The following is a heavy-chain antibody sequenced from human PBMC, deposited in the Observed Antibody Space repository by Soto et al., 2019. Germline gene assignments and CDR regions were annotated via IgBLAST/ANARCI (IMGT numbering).Heavy chain of an antibody. D-gene: IGHD2-15*01. CDR1: GFSLSNARMG. CDR2: IFSNDEQ. J-gene: IGHJ4*02. V-gene: IGHV2-26*01. Sequence: QVTLKESGPVLVKPTETLTLTCTVSGFSLSNARMGVSWIRQPPGKALQWLAHIFSNDEQSYSTSLKSRLTISKDTSKSQVVLTMTNIDPVDTATYYCARIRDEDCSGGSCYYWGQGTLVTVSS. CDR3: ARIRDEDCSGGSCYY.